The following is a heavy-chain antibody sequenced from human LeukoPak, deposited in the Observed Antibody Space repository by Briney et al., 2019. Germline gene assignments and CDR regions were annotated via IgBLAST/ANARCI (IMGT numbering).Heavy chain of an antibody. CDR3: AKGRVSGYDSAFDY. CDR2: ITGDWSCT. J-gene: IGHJ4*01. D-gene: IGHD5-12*01. Sequence: GGPLRLSCAASGFICSGYWMHWVRQVPGRALVWVSRITGDWSCTTGADYVKGRFTIYRDNAKNNVFLQMISLRAEDTAVYYCAKGRVSGYDSAFDYWGQRTLVTVSS. V-gene: IGHV3-74*01. CDR1: GFICSGYW.